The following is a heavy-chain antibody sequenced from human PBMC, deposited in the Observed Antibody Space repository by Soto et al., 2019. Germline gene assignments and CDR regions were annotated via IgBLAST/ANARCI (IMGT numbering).Heavy chain of an antibody. CDR3: ARGQGAARPDYYYYMDV. Sequence: QVQLVESGGGVVQPGRSLRLSCAASGFTFSSYGMHWVRQAPGKGLEWVAVIWYDGSNKYYADSVKGRFTISRDNSKNTLYLQMNSLRAEDTAVYYCARGQGAARPDYYYYMDVWGKGTTVTVSS. V-gene: IGHV3-33*01. CDR1: GFTFSSYG. CDR2: IWYDGSNK. J-gene: IGHJ6*03. D-gene: IGHD6-6*01.